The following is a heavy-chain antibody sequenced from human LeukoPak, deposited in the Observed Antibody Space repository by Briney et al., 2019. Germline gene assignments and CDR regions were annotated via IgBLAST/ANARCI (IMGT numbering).Heavy chain of an antibody. CDR1: GYTLTELS. D-gene: IGHD1-26*01. Sequence: ASVKVSCKVSGYTLTELSMHWVRQAPGQGLEWMGWMNPNSGNTGYAQKFQGRVTMTRNTSISTAYMELSSLRSEDTAVYYCARESGSLRDAFDIWGQGTMVTVSS. J-gene: IGHJ3*02. CDR3: ARESGSLRDAFDI. V-gene: IGHV1-8*01. CDR2: MNPNSGNT.